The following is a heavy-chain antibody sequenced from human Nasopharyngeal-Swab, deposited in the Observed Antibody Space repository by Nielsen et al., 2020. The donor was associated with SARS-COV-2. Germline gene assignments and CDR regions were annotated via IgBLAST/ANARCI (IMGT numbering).Heavy chain of an antibody. V-gene: IGHV1-2*02. D-gene: IGHD2-21*02. CDR2: INPNSGGT. CDR3: ARSPNTADAFDI. Sequence: SVKVSCKASGYTFTGYYMHWVRQAPGQGLEWMGWINPNSGGTNYAQKFQGRVTMTRDTSISTAYMELSRLRSDDTAVYYCARSPNTADAFDIWGQGTMVTVSS. CDR1: GYTFTGYY. J-gene: IGHJ3*02.